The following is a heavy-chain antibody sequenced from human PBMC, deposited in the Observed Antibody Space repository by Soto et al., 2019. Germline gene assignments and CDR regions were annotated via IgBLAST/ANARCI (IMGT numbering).Heavy chain of an antibody. J-gene: IGHJ4*02. Sequence: GESLKISCKGSGYSFTSYWIGWVRQMPGKGLEWMGIIYPGDSDTRYSPSFQGQVTISADKSISTAYLQWSSLKASDTAMYYCARSALKSYSSGPHQTQIDYWGQGTLVTVSS. V-gene: IGHV5-51*01. D-gene: IGHD6-19*01. CDR2: IYPGDSDT. CDR3: ARSALKSYSSGPHQTQIDY. CDR1: GYSFTSYW.